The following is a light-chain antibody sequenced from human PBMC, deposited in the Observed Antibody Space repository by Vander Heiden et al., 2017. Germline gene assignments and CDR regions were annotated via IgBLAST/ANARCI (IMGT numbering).Light chain of an antibody. Sequence: FVLTQPHSLSESPGKTVTISCTRSSGSIADNYVHWYQQRPGGSPTTVILENNHRPSGVPGRFSGSIDRSSNSASLTISGLKTDDESDYYCQSYGATNVVFGGGTKLTVL. CDR1: SGSIADNY. CDR2: ENN. CDR3: QSYGATNVV. V-gene: IGLV6-57*01. J-gene: IGLJ3*02.